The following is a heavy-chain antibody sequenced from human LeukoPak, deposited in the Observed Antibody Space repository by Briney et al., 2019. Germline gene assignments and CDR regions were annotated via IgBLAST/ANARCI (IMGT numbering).Heavy chain of an antibody. Sequence: GSLRLSCAASGNYWMHWVRQAPGKGLVWVSHVNSDGSWTSHADSVKGRFTISKDNAKNSLYLQMHRLRAEDTAVYYCARDRSPSYWGQGTLVTVSS. J-gene: IGHJ4*02. CDR3: ARDRSPSY. CDR2: VNSDGSWT. CDR1: GNYW. V-gene: IGHV3-74*01.